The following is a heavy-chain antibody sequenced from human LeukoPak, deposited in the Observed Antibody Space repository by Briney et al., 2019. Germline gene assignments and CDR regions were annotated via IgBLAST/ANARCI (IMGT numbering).Heavy chain of an antibody. CDR1: GFTFSSYW. CDR3: AKNWGSLGYYFDY. Sequence: GGSLRLSCAASGFTFSSYWMSWVRQAPGKGLEWVANIKQDGSEKYYVDSVKGRFTISRDNSKNTLYLQMNSLRAEDTAVYYCAKNWGSLGYYFDYWGQGTLVTVSS. CDR2: IKQDGSEK. D-gene: IGHD7-27*01. J-gene: IGHJ4*02. V-gene: IGHV3-7*03.